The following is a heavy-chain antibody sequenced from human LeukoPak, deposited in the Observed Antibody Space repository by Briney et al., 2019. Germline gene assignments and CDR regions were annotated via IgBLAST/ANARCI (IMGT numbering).Heavy chain of an antibody. J-gene: IGHJ4*02. CDR2: IRHDGSNE. D-gene: IGHD3-10*01. CDR3: AKEVHPYDSGTYYFDY. Sequence: GGSLRLPCVGSGFTFSSYGMHWVRQAAGNGLEWVAFIRHDGSNEYYADSVKGRFTVSRDNSKNTLFLQMNSLRVEEMAVYYCAKEVHPYDSGTYYFDYWGRGTLVTVSS. V-gene: IGHV3-30*02. CDR1: GFTFSSYG.